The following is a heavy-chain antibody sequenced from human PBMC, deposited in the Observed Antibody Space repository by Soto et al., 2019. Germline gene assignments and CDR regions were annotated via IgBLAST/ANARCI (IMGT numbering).Heavy chain of an antibody. V-gene: IGHV3-23*01. CDR3: AKDGGYSYGFDYFDY. J-gene: IGHJ4*02. CDR1: GFTFSSYA. CDR2: ISGSGGST. Sequence: GGSLRLSCAASGFTFSSYAMSWVRQAPGKGLEWVSAISGSGGSTYYADSVKGRFTISRDNSKNTLYLQMNSLRAEDTAVYYCAKDGGYSYGFDYFDYWGQGTLVTVSS. D-gene: IGHD5-18*01.